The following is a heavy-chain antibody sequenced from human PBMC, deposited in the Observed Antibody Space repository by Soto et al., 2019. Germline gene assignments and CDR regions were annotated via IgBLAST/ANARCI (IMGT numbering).Heavy chain of an antibody. D-gene: IGHD4-17*01. CDR3: AREYKKTTSQVYYYYGMDV. CDR2: IYPGDSDT. J-gene: IGHJ6*02. CDR1: GYSFTSYW. Sequence: GESLKISCKGSGYSFTSYWIGWVRQMPRHGTEWMGIIYPGDSDTRYSPSFQGQVTISADKSISTAYLQWSSLKASDTAMYYCAREYKKTTSQVYYYYGMDVWGQGTTVTVSS. V-gene: IGHV5-51*01.